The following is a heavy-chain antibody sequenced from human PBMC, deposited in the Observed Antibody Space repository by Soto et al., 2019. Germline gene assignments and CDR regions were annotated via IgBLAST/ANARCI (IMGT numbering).Heavy chain of an antibody. Sequence: GGSLRLSCAASGFTFSSYAMSWVRQAPGKGLEWVSAISGSGGSTYYADSVKGRFTISRDNSKNTLYLQMNSLRAEDTAVYYCAKDRAAAYYYYGMDVWGQGTTVTVSS. CDR1: GFTFSSYA. V-gene: IGHV3-23*01. D-gene: IGHD6-25*01. CDR2: ISGSGGST. CDR3: AKDRAAAYYYYGMDV. J-gene: IGHJ6*02.